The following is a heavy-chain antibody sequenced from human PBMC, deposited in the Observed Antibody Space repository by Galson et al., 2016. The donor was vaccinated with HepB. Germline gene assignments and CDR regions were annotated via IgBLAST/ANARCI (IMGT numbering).Heavy chain of an antibody. Sequence: SLRLSCAGSGFTLGDFAMSWIRQAPGKGLGWVAFIRRETYGGTTEYAASVKGRFTISRDDSRGIAYLQMNSLKTENTAVYYCARQRRATMRYYYYGMDVWGQGTTVAVSS. V-gene: IGHV3-49*03. J-gene: IGHJ6*02. D-gene: IGHD5-12*01. CDR1: GFTLGDFA. CDR3: ARQRRATMRYYYYGMDV. CDR2: IRRETYGGTT.